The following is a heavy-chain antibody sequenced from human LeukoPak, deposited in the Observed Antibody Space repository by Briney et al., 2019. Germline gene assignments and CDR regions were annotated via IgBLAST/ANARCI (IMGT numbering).Heavy chain of an antibody. J-gene: IGHJ4*02. D-gene: IGHD3-10*01. CDR2: FDSEDADT. CDR1: GHILTELS. Sequence: GASVKVSCKVSGHILTELSMHWVRQAPGQGLELMGGFDSEDADTIYAHKFQGRVTMTEDTSTDTAYMELSSLRSEDTAVYYCAIDLHLFRTRPDFDFWGQGTLVTVSS. CDR3: AIDLHLFRTRPDFDF. V-gene: IGHV1-24*01.